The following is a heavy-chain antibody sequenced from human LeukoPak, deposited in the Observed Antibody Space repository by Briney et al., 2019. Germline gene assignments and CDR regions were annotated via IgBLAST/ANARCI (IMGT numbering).Heavy chain of an antibody. CDR3: VKEGDSNGYLNMYFDY. CDR2: ISSTYSNA. D-gene: IGHD5-24*01. J-gene: IGHJ4*02. CDR1: GFAFSDHV. Sequence: PGGSLRLSCAASGFAFSDHVMNWVRQAPGKGLEWVSSISSTYSNAYYADSVKGRFTISRDNAKNSLYLQMNSLRVEDTALYYCVKEGDSNGYLNMYFDYWGQGALVTVSS. V-gene: IGHV3-21*01.